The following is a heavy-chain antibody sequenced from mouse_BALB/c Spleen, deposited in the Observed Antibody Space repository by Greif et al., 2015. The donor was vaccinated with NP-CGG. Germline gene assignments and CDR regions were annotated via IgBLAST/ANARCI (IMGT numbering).Heavy chain of an antibody. CDR2: INPSTGYT. V-gene: IGHV1-7*01. Sequence: QVQLKESGAELAKPGASVKMSCKASGYTFTSYWMHWVKQRPGQGLEWIGYINPSTGYTEYNQKFKDKATLTADKSSSTAYMQRSSLTSEDSAVYYCARKGTTVVDYFDYWGQGTTLTVSS. CDR3: ARKGTTVVDYFDY. J-gene: IGHJ2*01. D-gene: IGHD1-1*01. CDR1: GYTFTSYW.